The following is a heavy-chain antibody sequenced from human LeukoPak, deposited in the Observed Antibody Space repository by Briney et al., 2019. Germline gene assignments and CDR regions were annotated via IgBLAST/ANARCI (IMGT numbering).Heavy chain of an antibody. CDR1: GFTVSSNY. D-gene: IGHD5-24*01. Sequence: EGSLRLSCAASGFTVSSNYMSWVRQAPGKGLEWVSLIYSGGSTYYVDSVKGRFTISRDNSKNTLYLQMNSLRAEDTAVYYCASRDKGYYYGMDVWGQGTTVTVSS. J-gene: IGHJ6*02. CDR3: ASRDKGYYYGMDV. V-gene: IGHV3-66*01. CDR2: IYSGGST.